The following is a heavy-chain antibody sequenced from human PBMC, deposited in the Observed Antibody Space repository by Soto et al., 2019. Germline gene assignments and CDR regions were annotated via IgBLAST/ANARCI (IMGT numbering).Heavy chain of an antibody. CDR2: TYYRSKWYN. Sequence: QTLSLTCAISGDSVSSNSAAWNWIRQSPSRGLEWLGRTYYRSKWYNDYAVSVKSRITINPDTSKNQFSLQLNSVTPEDTAVYYCAREASPLWSGYYDWFDPWGQGTLVTVSS. CDR3: AREASPLWSGYYDWFDP. CDR1: GDSVSSNSAA. D-gene: IGHD3-3*01. J-gene: IGHJ5*02. V-gene: IGHV6-1*01.